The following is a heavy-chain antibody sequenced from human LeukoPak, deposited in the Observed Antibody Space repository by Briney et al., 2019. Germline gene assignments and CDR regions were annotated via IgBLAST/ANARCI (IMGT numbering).Heavy chain of an antibody. CDR2: KNPRGIET. D-gene: IGHD3-22*01. Sequence: GASLQTSCKASGYSFTNYLIWWVRQMPGKGLELIVMKNPRGIETRYSPSFQGQVIISVDRSLTTAYLQWRGLKASDNAIYYCAREYDHDSSGYDERVPYSWLDPWGQGTLVIVSS. J-gene: IGHJ5*02. CDR1: GYSFTNYL. V-gene: IGHV5-51*01. CDR3: AREYDHDSSGYDERVPYSWLDP.